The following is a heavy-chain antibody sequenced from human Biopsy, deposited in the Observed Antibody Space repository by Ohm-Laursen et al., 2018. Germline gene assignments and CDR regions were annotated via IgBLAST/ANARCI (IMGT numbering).Heavy chain of an antibody. D-gene: IGHD5-24*01. CDR3: ARDPRDAALGIFDY. Sequence: SLRLSCTASGFTLNKHGMHWVRQAPGKGLEWVAVIWFDETNKHYADSVKGRFTISRDNSKNMLYLQMNTLRDADTAVYYCARDPRDAALGIFDYWGLGTLVTVSS. V-gene: IGHV3-33*01. CDR1: GFTLNKHG. J-gene: IGHJ4*02. CDR2: IWFDETNK.